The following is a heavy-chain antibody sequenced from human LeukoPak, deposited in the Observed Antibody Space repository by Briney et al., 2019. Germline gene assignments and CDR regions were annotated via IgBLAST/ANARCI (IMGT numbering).Heavy chain of an antibody. D-gene: IGHD3-10*01. V-gene: IGHV4-34*01. CDR2: INHSGST. CDR1: GGSFSGYY. J-gene: IGHJ4*02. CDR3: ARGSGYGSGPLDY. Sequence: PSETLSLTCAVYGGSFSGYYWSWIRQPPGKGLEGIGEINHSGSTNYNPSLKSRVTISVDTSKNQFSLKLSSVTAADTAVYYCARGSGYGSGPLDYWGQGTLVTVSS.